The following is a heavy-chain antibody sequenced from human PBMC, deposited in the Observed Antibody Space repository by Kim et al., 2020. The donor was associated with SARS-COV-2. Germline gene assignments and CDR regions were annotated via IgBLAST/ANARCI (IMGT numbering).Heavy chain of an antibody. CDR2: IWYDGSNK. J-gene: IGHJ4*02. CDR3: AKDLSTTYFSSTSCYAFDY. D-gene: IGHD2-2*01. Sequence: GGSLRLSCAASGFTFSSYGMHWVRQAPGKGLEWVAVIWYDGSNKYYADSVKGRFTISRDNSKNTLYLQMNSLRAEDTAVYYCAKDLSTTYFSSTSCYAFDYWGQGTLVTVSS. CDR1: GFTFSSYG. V-gene: IGHV3-33*06.